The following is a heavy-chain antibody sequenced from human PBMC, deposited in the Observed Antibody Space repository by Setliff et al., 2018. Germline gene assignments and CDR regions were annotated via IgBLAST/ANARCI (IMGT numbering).Heavy chain of an antibody. J-gene: IGHJ5*02. Sequence: SETLSLTCAVSGYSISSGYYWGWIRQPPGKGLEWIGSIYHSGSTYYNPSLKSRVTISVDTFKNQFSLKLTSVTAADTAVYYCARHVFGSSSRFYNWFDPWGQGTLVTVSS. CDR3: ARHVFGSSSRFYNWFDP. CDR2: IYHSGST. V-gene: IGHV4-38-2*01. D-gene: IGHD6-6*01. CDR1: GYSISSGYY.